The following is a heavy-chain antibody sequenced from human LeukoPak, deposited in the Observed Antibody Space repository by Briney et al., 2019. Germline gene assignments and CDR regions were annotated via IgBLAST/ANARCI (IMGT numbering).Heavy chain of an antibody. CDR1: GGSISSYY. D-gene: IGHD5-18*01. CDR2: IYYSGST. CDR3: ARARPQGYSYGSNFDY. V-gene: IGHV4-59*12. Sequence: SETLSLTCTVSGGSISSYYWSWIRQPPGKGLEWIGYIYYSGSTNYNPSLKSRVTISVDTSKNQFSLKLSSVAAADTAVYYCARARPQGYSYGSNFDYWGQGTLVTVSS. J-gene: IGHJ4*02.